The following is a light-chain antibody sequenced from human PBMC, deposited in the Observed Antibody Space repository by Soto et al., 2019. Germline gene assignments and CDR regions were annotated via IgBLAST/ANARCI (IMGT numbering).Light chain of an antibody. J-gene: IGKJ2*01. CDR3: QQHGSSPYT. V-gene: IGKV3-20*01. CDR2: GAA. Sequence: EIVFTQSPGTVSLSPGERATLSCRASQSVSSSLAWYQQKPGQAPRLLIYGAASRATGIPDRFSGSGSGTDFTLTISRLEPEDFAVYFCQQHGSSPYTFGQGTKVDIK. CDR1: QSVSSS.